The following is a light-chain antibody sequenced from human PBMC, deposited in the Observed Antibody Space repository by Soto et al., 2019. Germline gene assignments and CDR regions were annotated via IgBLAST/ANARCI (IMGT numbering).Light chain of an antibody. CDR3: SSYTSSDTQVL. CDR2: NVN. Sequence: QSALTQPASVSGSPGQSISISCAGTNSDVGGYNYVSWYQHPPGKAPKLLIYNVNDRPSWVSARFSGSKSGNTASLTISGLQPEDDADYYCSSYTSSDTQVLFGGGTKLTVL. J-gene: IGLJ2*01. V-gene: IGLV2-14*03. CDR1: NSDVGGYNY.